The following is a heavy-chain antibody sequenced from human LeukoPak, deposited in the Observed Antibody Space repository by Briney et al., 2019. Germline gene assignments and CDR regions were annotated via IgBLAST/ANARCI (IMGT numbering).Heavy chain of an antibody. CDR1: GFTFTNAW. V-gene: IGHV3-15*01. J-gene: IGHJ3*01. CDR3: TTDNWRGLDAFDV. D-gene: IGHD3-3*01. Sequence: GGSLRLSCAASGFTFTNAWMSWVRQAPGKGLEWVGRFRTKTDGGTTDYAAPVKGRFTISRDASKYTLYLQMDSLKTEDTAMYYCTTDNWRGLDAFDVWGLGTMVTVSS. CDR2: FRTKTDGGTT.